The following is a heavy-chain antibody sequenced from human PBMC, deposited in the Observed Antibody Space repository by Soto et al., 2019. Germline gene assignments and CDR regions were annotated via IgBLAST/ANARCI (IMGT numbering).Heavy chain of an antibody. CDR3: AREDDLGGNNSYYGMDV. Sequence: SVKVSCKASGGTFSSYAISWVRQAPGQGPEWMGGIIPIFGTANYAQKFQGRVTITADESTSTAYMELSSLRSEDTAVYYCAREDDLGGNNSYYGMDVWGQGATVTVSS. D-gene: IGHD3-16*01. V-gene: IGHV1-69*13. J-gene: IGHJ6*02. CDR2: IIPIFGTA. CDR1: GGTFSSYA.